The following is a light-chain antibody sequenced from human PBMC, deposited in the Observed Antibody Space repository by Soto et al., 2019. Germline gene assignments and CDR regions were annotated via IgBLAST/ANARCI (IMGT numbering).Light chain of an antibody. J-gene: IGKJ1*01. CDR2: DVS. Sequence: ETVLTQSPATLSLSPGENAILSCRASQSVSNYLAWYQQRPGQAPRLLVYDVSNRATGIPARFSGGGSGTDFTLTISNLEPEDFAVYYCQQRSDWPWTFGQGTKVDIK. CDR3: QQRSDWPWT. CDR1: QSVSNY. V-gene: IGKV3-11*01.